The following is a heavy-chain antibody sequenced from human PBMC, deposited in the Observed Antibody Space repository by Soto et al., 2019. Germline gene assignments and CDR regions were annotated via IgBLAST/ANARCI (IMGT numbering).Heavy chain of an antibody. V-gene: IGHV4-34*01. CDR3: ARGGVIYY. CDR1: GGSFSGYY. CDR2: INHSGST. D-gene: IGHD2-21*01. J-gene: IGHJ4*02. Sequence: QVQLQQWGAGLLKPSETLSLTCAVYGGSFSGYYWSWIRQPPGKGLEWIGEINHSGSTNYNPSFKSRVTISVDTSKNQFSLKLSSVTAADTAVYYCARGGVIYYWGQGTLVTVSS.